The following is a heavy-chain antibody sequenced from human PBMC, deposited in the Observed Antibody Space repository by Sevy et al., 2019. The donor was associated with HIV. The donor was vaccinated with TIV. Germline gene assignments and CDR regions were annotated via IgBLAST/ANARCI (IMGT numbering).Heavy chain of an antibody. CDR3: AREVGDGYNPRYYFDF. CDR1: GFTVSTNY. J-gene: IGHJ4*02. CDR2: IYSGGTT. V-gene: IGHV3-53*01. Sequence: GGSLRLSCAASGFTVSTNYLSWVRQAPGKGLEWVSVIYSGGTTYYADSVKGRFTISGDKSKNTLYLQMNSLRAEDTAVYYCAREVGDGYNPRYYFDFWGQGTLVTVSS. D-gene: IGHD5-12*01.